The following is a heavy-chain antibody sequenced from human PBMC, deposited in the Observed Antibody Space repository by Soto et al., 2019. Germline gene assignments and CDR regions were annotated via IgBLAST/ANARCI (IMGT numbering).Heavy chain of an antibody. Sequence: QVQLVESGGGVVQHGRSLRLSCAASGFTFSSYGMEWVRQAPGKGLEWVAVISYDGSKIYYADSVKGRFTISRDNSKNTVYLQMNSLRVEDTAVYYCAKDTVTTSVGYYYYYMDVWGKGTTVTVSS. CDR2: ISYDGSKI. J-gene: IGHJ6*03. D-gene: IGHD4-17*01. CDR1: GFTFSSYG. V-gene: IGHV3-30*18. CDR3: AKDTVTTSVGYYYYYMDV.